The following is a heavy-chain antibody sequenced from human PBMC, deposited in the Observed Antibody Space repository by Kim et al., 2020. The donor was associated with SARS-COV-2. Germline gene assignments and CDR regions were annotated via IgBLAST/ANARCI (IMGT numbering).Heavy chain of an antibody. Sequence: SETLSLTCAVYGGSFSGYYWSWIRQPPGKGLEWIGEINHSGSTNYNPSLKSRVTISVDTSKNQFSLKLSSVTAADTAVYYCARGRSHSSSWYVDYWGQGTLVTVSS. V-gene: IGHV4-34*01. J-gene: IGHJ4*02. CDR3: ARGRSHSSSWYVDY. CDR1: GGSFSGYY. D-gene: IGHD6-13*01. CDR2: INHSGST.